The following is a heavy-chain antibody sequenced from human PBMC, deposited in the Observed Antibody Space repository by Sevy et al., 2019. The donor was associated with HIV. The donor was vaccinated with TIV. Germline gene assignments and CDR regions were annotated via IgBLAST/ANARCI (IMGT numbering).Heavy chain of an antibody. CDR3: VRSNSGYYYCNN. CDR2: IIPLSGKP. D-gene: IGHD3-22*01. CDR1: GDIFSYNG. V-gene: IGHV1-69*13. Sequence: ASVKVSCKVSGDIFSYNGISWVRQAPGQGLEWVGGIIPLSGKPTYAQKFQGRVTITADESTSTAYMELASLRSEDTAVYYCVRSNSGYYYCNNWGQGTLVTVSS. J-gene: IGHJ4*02.